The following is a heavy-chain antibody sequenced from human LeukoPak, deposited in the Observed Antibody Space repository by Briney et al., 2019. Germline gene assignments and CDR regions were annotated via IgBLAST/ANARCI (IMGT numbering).Heavy chain of an antibody. CDR1: GYSISSGYY. CDR2: IYHSGRT. CDR3: ARGRVVTAI. J-gene: IGHJ4*02. Sequence: SETLSLTCTVSGYSISSGYYWGWIRQPPGKGLEWIGSIYHSGRTFYNPSLKSRVTISVDTSKNQFSLKLSSVTAADTAVYYCARGRVVTAIWGQGTLVTVSS. D-gene: IGHD2-21*02. V-gene: IGHV4-38-2*02.